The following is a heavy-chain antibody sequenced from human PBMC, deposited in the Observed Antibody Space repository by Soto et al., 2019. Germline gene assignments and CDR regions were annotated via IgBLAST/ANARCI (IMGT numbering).Heavy chain of an antibody. V-gene: IGHV3-48*02. CDR2: IKTSTGTT. Sequence: GGSLRLSCAASGFTFSWFAMNWVRQAPGKGLEWISYIKTSTGTTHYADSVKGRFTISRDNAKDSVYLQMNSLRDEDTAVYYCARGSLIHFDYWGQGALVTVSS. CDR1: GFTFSWFA. CDR3: ARGSLIHFDY. J-gene: IGHJ4*02.